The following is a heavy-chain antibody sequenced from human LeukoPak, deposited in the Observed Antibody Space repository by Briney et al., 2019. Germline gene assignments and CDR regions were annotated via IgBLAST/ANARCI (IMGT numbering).Heavy chain of an antibody. D-gene: IGHD3-22*01. V-gene: IGHV3-21*01. CDR2: SISSSYI. J-gene: IGHJ4*02. Sequence: SISSSYIYYAYSVKGLFTISRDNAKNSLYLQMNSLRAEDTAVYYCARVTEYYYDSSGYYDYWGQGTLVTVSS. CDR3: ARVTEYYYDSSGYYDY.